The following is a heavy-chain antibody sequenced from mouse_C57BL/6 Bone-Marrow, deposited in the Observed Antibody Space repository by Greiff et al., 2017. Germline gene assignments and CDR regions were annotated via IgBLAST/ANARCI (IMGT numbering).Heavy chain of an antibody. V-gene: IGHV1-55*01. Sequence: QVQLQQSGAELVKPGASVKMSCKASGYTFTSYWITWVKQRPGQGLEWIGDIYPGSGSTNYNEKFKSKATLTVDTSSSTAYMQLSSPTSEDSAVYYCARPYYYGSSHGWFAYWCQGTLVTVSA. J-gene: IGHJ3*01. CDR3: ARPYYYGSSHGWFAY. CDR2: IYPGSGST. CDR1: GYTFTSYW. D-gene: IGHD1-1*01.